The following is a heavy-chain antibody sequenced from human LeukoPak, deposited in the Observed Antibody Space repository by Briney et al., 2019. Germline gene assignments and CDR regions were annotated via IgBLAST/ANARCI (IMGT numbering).Heavy chain of an antibody. V-gene: IGHV1-2*06. Sequence: ASVKVSCKASRYTFTDYYIHWVRQAPGQGLEWLGQINPNTGGTDYAQRFQGRVTMTRDTSISTAYMELGSLRSDDTAIYYCARTRTVTTELMRAFEIWGQGTMVTFYS. J-gene: IGHJ3*02. CDR3: ARTRTVTTELMRAFEI. CDR1: RYTFTDYY. D-gene: IGHD4-17*01. CDR2: INPNTGGT.